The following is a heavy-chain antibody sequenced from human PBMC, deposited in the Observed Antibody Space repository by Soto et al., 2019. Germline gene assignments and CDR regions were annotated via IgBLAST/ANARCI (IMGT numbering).Heavy chain of an antibody. Sequence: PGWSLRLSCAASGFTFISYAMHWVRQAPGKGLEWVAVISYDGSNKYYADSVKGRFTISRDNSKNTLYLQMNSLRAEDTAVYYCARESPANCGGDCYYYYGMDVWGQGTTVTVSS. CDR1: GFTFISYA. J-gene: IGHJ6*02. CDR3: ARESPANCGGDCYYYYGMDV. V-gene: IGHV3-30-3*01. D-gene: IGHD2-21*02. CDR2: ISYDGSNK.